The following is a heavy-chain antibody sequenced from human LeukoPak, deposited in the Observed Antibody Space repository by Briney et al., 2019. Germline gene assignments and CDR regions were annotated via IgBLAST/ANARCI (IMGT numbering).Heavy chain of an antibody. Sequence: GGSLRLSCVASGLTFSLYSMHWVRQAPGKGLEWVSAISGSGGSTYYADSVKGRFTISRDNSKNTLYLQMNSLRAEDTAVYYCANLIMITFGGVIVDDYWGQGTLVTVSS. CDR1: GLTFSLYS. CDR3: ANLIMITFGGVIVDDY. D-gene: IGHD3-16*02. J-gene: IGHJ4*02. V-gene: IGHV3-23*01. CDR2: ISGSGGST.